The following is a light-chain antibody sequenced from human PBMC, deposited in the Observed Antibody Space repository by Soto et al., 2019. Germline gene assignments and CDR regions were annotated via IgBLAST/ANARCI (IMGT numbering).Light chain of an antibody. CDR2: KTS. V-gene: IGKV1-5*03. CDR3: QQYNSYSGT. Sequence: DIQMTQSPPTLSTSVGDRVTITCRANQTIGSWLAWYQQKPGKAPKLLISKTSTLESGVPSRFSGSGSGTEFTLTINSLQPDDFATYYYQQYNSYSGTFGHGTKVEIK. J-gene: IGKJ1*01. CDR1: QTIGSW.